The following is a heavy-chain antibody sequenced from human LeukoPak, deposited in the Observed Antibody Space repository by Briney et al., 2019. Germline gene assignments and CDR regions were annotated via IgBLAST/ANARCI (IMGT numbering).Heavy chain of an antibody. D-gene: IGHD2-21*02. J-gene: IGHJ5*02. CDR3: ARDRAAYCGGDCYPNWFDP. CDR1: GGSISSGSYY. CDR2: IYTSGST. V-gene: IGHV4-61*02. Sequence: SETLSLTCTVSGGSISSGSYYWSWIRQPVGKGLEWIGRIYTSGSTNYNPSLKSRVTISVDTSKNQFSLKLSSVTAADTAVYYCARDRAAYCGGDCYPNWFDPWGQGTLVTVSS.